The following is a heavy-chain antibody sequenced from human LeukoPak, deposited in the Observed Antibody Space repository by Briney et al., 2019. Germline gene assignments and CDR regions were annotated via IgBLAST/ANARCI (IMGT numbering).Heavy chain of an antibody. D-gene: IGHD3-3*01. CDR3: ARGSGFWSGYYTGYYYMDV. CDR1: GFTFSSYD. Sequence: PGGSLRLSCAASGFTFSSYDMHWVRQATGKGLEWVSAIGTAGDTYYPGSVKGRFTISRENAKNSFYLQMNSLRAGDTAVYYCARGSGFWSGYYTGYYYMDVWGKGTTVTVSS. J-gene: IGHJ6*03. V-gene: IGHV3-13*01. CDR2: IGTAGDT.